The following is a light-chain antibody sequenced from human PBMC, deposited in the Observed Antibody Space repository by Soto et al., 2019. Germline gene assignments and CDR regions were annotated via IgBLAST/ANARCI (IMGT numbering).Light chain of an antibody. CDR3: QQYNSYLYT. V-gene: IGKV1-5*01. J-gene: IGKJ2*01. CDR1: QSISSW. Sequence: DILMTQSPSTLSASVGDRVTITCRASQSISSWLAWYQQKPGKAPKLLIYDASSLESGVPSRFSGSGSGTEFTLTISSLQPDDFATYYCQQYNSYLYTFGQGTKLESK. CDR2: DAS.